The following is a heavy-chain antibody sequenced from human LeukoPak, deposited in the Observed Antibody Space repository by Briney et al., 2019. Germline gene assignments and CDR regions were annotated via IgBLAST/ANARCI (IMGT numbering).Heavy chain of an antibody. V-gene: IGHV3-48*01. CDR1: GFTFSSYS. CDR2: ISSSSSTI. Sequence: GGSLRLSCAASGFTFSSYSMNWVRQAPGKGLEWVSYISSSSSTIYYADSVKGRFTISRDSAKNSLYLQMNSLRAEDTAVYYCARDLGGYYDSSGYWGQGTLVTVSS. D-gene: IGHD3-22*01. CDR3: ARDLGGYYDSSGY. J-gene: IGHJ4*02.